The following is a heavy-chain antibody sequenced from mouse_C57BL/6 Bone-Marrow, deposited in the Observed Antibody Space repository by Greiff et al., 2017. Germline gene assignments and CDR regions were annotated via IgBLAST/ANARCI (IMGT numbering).Heavy chain of an antibody. CDR2: ISSGGSYT. CDR3: AREDENYYAMDY. CDR1: GFTFSSYG. Sequence: EVQGVESGGDLVKPGGSLKLSCAASGFTFSSYGMSWVRQTPDKRLEWVATISSGGSYTYYPDSVKGRFTISRDNAKNTLYLQMSSLKSEDTAMYYCAREDENYYAMDYWGQGTSVTVSS. J-gene: IGHJ4*01. V-gene: IGHV5-6*01.